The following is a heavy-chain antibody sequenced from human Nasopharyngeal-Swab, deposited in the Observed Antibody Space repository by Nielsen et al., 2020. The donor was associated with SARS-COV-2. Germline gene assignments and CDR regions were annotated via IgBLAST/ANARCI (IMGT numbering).Heavy chain of an antibody. CDR3: ARARTRSFDY. V-gene: IGHV6-1*01. Sequence: SQTLSLTCAISGDRASSDSFAWNWIRQSPSRGLEWLGRTYYKSKWYTDYAVSVKGRITVNPDTSKNHFSLQLNSVTPEDTAVYYCARARTRSFDYWGQGTLVTVSS. J-gene: IGHJ4*02. CDR1: GDRASSDSFA. CDR2: TYYKSKWYT.